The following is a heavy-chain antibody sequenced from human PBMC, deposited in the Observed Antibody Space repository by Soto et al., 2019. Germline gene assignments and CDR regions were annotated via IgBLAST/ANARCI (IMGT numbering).Heavy chain of an antibody. CDR1: VYTFTSYY. Sequence: XSVKVSCKASVYTFTSYYMHWVRQAPGQGLEWMGIINPSGGSTSYAQKFQGRVTMTRDTSTSTVYMELSSLRSEDTAVYYCARDQGIAARPYYYYYYGMDVWGQGSTVTVSS. J-gene: IGHJ6*02. V-gene: IGHV1-46*01. CDR2: INPSGGST. D-gene: IGHD6-6*01. CDR3: ARDQGIAARPYYYYYYGMDV.